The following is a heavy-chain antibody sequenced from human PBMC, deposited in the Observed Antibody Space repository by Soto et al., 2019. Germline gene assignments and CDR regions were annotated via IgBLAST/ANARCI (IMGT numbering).Heavy chain of an antibody. D-gene: IGHD2-8*01. J-gene: IGHJ4*02. CDR3: ASSKCTNGVCYSPY. V-gene: IGHV4-59*01. Sequence: SETLSLTCTVSGGSISSYYWSWIRQPPGKGLEWIGYIYYSGSTNYNPSLKSRVTISVDTSKNQFSLKLGPVTAAETAVYYCASSKCTNGVCYSPYWGQGTLVTVSS. CDR1: GGSISSYY. CDR2: IYYSGST.